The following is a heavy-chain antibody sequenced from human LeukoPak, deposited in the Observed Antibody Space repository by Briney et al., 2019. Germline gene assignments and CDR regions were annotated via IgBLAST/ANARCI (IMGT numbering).Heavy chain of an antibody. CDR1: GGSISSYY. D-gene: IGHD4-17*01. CDR2: IYYSGST. CDR3: AIRNDYGDFFDY. V-gene: IGHV4-59*12. J-gene: IGHJ4*02. Sequence: SETLSLTCTVSGGSISSYYWSWIRQPPGKGLEWIGYIYYSGSTNYNPSLKSRVTISVDTSKNQFSLKLSSVTAADTAVYYCAIRNDYGDFFDYWGQGTLVTVSS.